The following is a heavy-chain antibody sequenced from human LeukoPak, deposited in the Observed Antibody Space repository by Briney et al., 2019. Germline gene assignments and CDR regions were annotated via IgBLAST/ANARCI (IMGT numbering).Heavy chain of an antibody. D-gene: IGHD3-22*01. Sequence: GASVKVSCKASGYTFTSYGISWVRQAPGQGLEWMGWISAYNGDTNYAQKLQGRVTMTTDTSTSTAYMELRSLRSDDTAVYYCAKDYIPTYYYDTSGWYYFDYWGQGTLVTVSS. CDR3: AKDYIPTYYYDTSGWYYFDY. J-gene: IGHJ4*02. V-gene: IGHV1-18*01. CDR2: ISAYNGDT. CDR1: GYTFTSYG.